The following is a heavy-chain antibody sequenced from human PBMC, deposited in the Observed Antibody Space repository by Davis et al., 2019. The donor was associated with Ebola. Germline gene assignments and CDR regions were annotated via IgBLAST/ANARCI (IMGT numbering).Heavy chain of an antibody. CDR2: ITPFNGNT. Sequence: SVKVSCKASGYTFIYRYLHWVRQASGQALDWMGWITPFNGNTNYAQKFQDRVTITRDRSMSTAYMELSSLRSEDTAMYYCARSFSSGLNAFDIWGQGTMVTVSS. V-gene: IGHV1-45*02. CDR1: GYTFIYRY. J-gene: IGHJ3*02. CDR3: ARSFSSGLNAFDI. D-gene: IGHD6-19*01.